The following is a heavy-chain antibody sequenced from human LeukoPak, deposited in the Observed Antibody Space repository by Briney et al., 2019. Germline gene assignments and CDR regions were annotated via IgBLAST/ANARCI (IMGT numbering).Heavy chain of an antibody. CDR3: AREVGHSGGFYFDY. CDR2: ISSSSSYI. D-gene: IGHD6-25*01. V-gene: IGHV3-21*01. CDR1: GFTSSSYW. Sequence: PGGSLRLSCAASGFTSSSYWMTWVRQAPGRGLEWVSSISSSSSYIYYADSVKGRFTISRDKAKNSLYLQMNSLRAEDTAVYYCAREVGHSGGFYFDYWGQGTLVTVSS. J-gene: IGHJ4*02.